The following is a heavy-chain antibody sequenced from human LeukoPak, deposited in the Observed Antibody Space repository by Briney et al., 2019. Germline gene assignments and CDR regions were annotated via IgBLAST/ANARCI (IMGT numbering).Heavy chain of an antibody. CDR1: GYTFTGYY. CDR3: ARDSVLVSSYFDY. Sequence: ASVKVSCKASGYTFTGYYMHWVRQAPGQGLEWMGWINPNSGGTNYAQKFQGRVTMTRDTSISTAYMELRSLRSDDTAVYYCARDSVLVSSYFDYWGQGTLVTVSS. D-gene: IGHD1-26*01. CDR2: INPNSGGT. V-gene: IGHV1-2*02. J-gene: IGHJ4*02.